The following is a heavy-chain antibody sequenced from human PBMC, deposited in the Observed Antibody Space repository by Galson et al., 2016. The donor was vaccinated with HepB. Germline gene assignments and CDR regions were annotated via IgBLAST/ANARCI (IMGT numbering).Heavy chain of an antibody. J-gene: IGHJ6*02. D-gene: IGHD3/OR15-3a*01. CDR3: ARDLRWVGTDDYYVMAF. Sequence: SLRLSCAASGFTFSGYGMHWVRQAPGKGLEWVALIWYDGSNKYYADSVKGRFTISRDNSKNTLYLQMNRLRAEDAAGYHCARDLRWVGTDDYYVMAFWGQGTTVTVSS. CDR1: GFTFSGYG. V-gene: IGHV3-33*01. CDR2: IWYDGSNK.